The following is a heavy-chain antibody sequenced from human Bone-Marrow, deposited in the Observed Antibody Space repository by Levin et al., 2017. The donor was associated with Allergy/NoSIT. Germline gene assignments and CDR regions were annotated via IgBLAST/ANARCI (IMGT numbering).Heavy chain of an antibody. CDR2: ISYDGSNK. Sequence: GGSLRLSCAASGFTFSSYGMHWVRQAPGKGLEWVAVISYDGSNKYYADSVKGRFTISRDNSKNTLYLQMNSLRAEDTAVYYCAKALEKYCSSTSCYYYDGMDGWGQGTTVTVSS. V-gene: IGHV3-30*18. D-gene: IGHD2-2*01. J-gene: IGHJ6*02. CDR1: GFTFSSYG. CDR3: AKALEKYCSSTSCYYYDGMDG.